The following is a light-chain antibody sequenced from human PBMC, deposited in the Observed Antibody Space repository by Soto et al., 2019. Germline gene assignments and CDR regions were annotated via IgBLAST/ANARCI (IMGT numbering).Light chain of an antibody. Sequence: EVVLTQSPGTLSLSPGERATLSCRASQSVTSNYLAWYQQKPGQAPRLLIFGASIRATGLPDRFSGSGSGTDFTLTISRLEPEDFAVYYCQQYGVSPGTFXPGTKVDIK. V-gene: IGKV3-20*01. CDR3: QQYGVSPGT. CDR2: GAS. J-gene: IGKJ1*01. CDR1: QSVTSNY.